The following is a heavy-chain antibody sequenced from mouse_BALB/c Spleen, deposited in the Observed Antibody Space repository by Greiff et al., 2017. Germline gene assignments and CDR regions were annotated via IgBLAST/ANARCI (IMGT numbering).Heavy chain of an antibody. V-gene: IGHV6-6*02. CDR2: IRLKSNNYAT. J-gene: IGHJ2*01. D-gene: IGHD1-2*01. CDR1: GFTFSNYW. Sequence: DVMLVESGGGLVQPGGSMKLSCVASGFTFSNYWMNWVRQSPEKGLEWVAEIRLKSNNYATHYAESVKGRFTISRDDSKSSVYLQMNNLRAEDTGIYYCTRRGGYPYYFDYWGQGTTLTVSS. CDR3: TRRGGYPYYFDY.